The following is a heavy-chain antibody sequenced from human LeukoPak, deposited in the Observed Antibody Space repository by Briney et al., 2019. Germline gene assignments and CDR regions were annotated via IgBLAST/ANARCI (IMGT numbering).Heavy chain of an antibody. CDR2: IYYSGST. CDR1: GGSISSYY. Sequence: SETLSLTCTVSGGSISSYYWSWIRQPPGTGLDWIGYIYYSGSTNYNPSLKSRVTISVDTSKNQFSLKLSSVTAADTAVYYCARVMVRGVIGGGPFDPWGQGTLVTVSS. D-gene: IGHD3-10*01. V-gene: IGHV4-59*01. CDR3: ARVMVRGVIGGGPFDP. J-gene: IGHJ5*02.